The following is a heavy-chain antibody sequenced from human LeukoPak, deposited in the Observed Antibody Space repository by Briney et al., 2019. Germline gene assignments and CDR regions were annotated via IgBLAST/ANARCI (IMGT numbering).Heavy chain of an antibody. CDR3: ARRMGYNWFDP. J-gene: IGHJ5*02. CDR1: GGSISTYY. D-gene: IGHD5-24*01. CDR2: TYNSGRT. V-gene: IGHV4-59*12. Sequence: SETLSLTCSVSGGSISTYYWSRIRQSPGKGLEWIGYTYNSGRTNYNPSLKSRVTISVDTSKNQFSLKLSSVTAADTAVYYCARRMGYNWFDPWGQGTLVTVSS.